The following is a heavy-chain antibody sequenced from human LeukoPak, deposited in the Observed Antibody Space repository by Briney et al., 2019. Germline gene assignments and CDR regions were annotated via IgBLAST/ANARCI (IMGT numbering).Heavy chain of an antibody. CDR3: ARGGAGMATIQIDY. J-gene: IGHJ4*02. D-gene: IGHD5-24*01. Sequence: SQTLSLTCAISGDSVSSNSAAWNWIRQPPGKGLEWIGSIYYTGSTNYNPSLKSRVTISVDTSKNQFSLKLSSVTAADTAVYYCARGGAGMATIQIDYWGQGTLVTVSS. CDR2: IYYTGST. CDR1: GDSVSSNSAA. V-gene: IGHV4-61*01.